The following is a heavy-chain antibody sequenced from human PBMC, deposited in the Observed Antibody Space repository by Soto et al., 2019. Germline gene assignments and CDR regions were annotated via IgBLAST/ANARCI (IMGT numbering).Heavy chain of an antibody. D-gene: IGHD2-21*01. CDR3: AREPLCGGKCYDNYFDP. Sequence: QVQLVQSGAEVKRPGASVKISCKASGYRFIYYPIHWVRQAPGQGLEWMGWINIGNGNTQYSQNFQGRVTITSDTSATTVEMELSSLKSEDTAVYYCAREPLCGGKCYDNYFDPWGQGTLVIVSS. V-gene: IGHV1-3*04. J-gene: IGHJ5*02. CDR2: INIGNGNT. CDR1: GYRFIYYP.